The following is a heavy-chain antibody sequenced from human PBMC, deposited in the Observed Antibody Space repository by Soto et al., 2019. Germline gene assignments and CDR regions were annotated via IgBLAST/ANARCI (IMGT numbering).Heavy chain of an antibody. CDR1: GVTLVGHA. J-gene: IGHJ6*03. CDR3: ARRARPDFYYMDV. CDR2: ISSNGVGT. Sequence: GGSLRLPCAAFGVTLVGHAMDWVRQAPGKGLEYVSGISSNGVGTYYANSVQGRFTISRDNSKNTVYLQMGSLRPEDMAVYYCARRARPDFYYMDVWGKGTTVTVSS. D-gene: IGHD6-6*01. V-gene: IGHV3-64*01.